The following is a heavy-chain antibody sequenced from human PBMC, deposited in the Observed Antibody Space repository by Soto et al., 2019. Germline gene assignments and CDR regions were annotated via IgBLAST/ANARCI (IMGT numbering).Heavy chain of an antibody. Sequence: SETLSLTCTVSGGSISSSSYYWGWIRQPPGKGLEWIGSIYYSGSTYYNPSLKSRVTISVDTSKNQFSLKLSSVTAADTAVYYCARHPFYGDAYWFDPWGQGTLLTVSS. D-gene: IGHD4-17*01. CDR1: GGSISSSSYY. V-gene: IGHV4-39*01. J-gene: IGHJ5*02. CDR3: ARHPFYGDAYWFDP. CDR2: IYYSGST.